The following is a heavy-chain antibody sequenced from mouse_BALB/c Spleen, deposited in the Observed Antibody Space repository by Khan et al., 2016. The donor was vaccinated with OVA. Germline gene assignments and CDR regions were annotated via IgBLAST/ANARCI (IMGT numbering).Heavy chain of an antibody. D-gene: IGHD2-13*01. J-gene: IGHJ2*01. CDR1: GYTFTNYW. CDR2: IYPSDSYT. Sequence: QVQLQQPGAELVRPGASVNLSCKASGYTFTNYWINWVKQRPGQGLEWIGNIYPSDSYTNYNQKFKDKATLTVDKSSSNAYMQLSSPTSEDSAVYYGTRGDPGNFDYWGQGTTLTVSS. CDR3: TRGDPGNFDY. V-gene: IGHV1-69*02.